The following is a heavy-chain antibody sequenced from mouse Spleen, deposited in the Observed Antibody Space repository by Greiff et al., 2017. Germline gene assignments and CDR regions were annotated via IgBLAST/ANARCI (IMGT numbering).Heavy chain of an antibody. J-gene: IGHJ3*01. D-gene: IGHD2-14*01. CDR1: GFSLTSYG. Sequence: VQRVESGPGLVQPSQSLSITCTVSGFSLTSYGVHWVRQSPGKGLEWLGVIWRGGSTDYNAAFMSRLSITKDNSKSQVFFKMNSLQADDTAIYYCAKKDRYDAWFAYWGQGTLVTVSA. CDR2: IWRGGST. V-gene: IGHV2-5*01. CDR3: AKKDRYDAWFAY.